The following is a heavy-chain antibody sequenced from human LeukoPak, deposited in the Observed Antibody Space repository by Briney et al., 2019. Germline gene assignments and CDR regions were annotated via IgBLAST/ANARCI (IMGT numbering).Heavy chain of an antibody. Sequence: GGSLRLSCAASGFTFSTYAMTWVRQAPGKGLDWVSAITGRGGGTYYADSVKGRFTISRGNSKNTLYLQMNSLRAEDTAVYYCAKPMEWDRSGYYDYWGQGTLVTVSS. D-gene: IGHD3-22*01. V-gene: IGHV3-23*01. J-gene: IGHJ4*02. CDR2: ITGRGGGT. CDR1: GFTFSTYA. CDR3: AKPMEWDRSGYYDY.